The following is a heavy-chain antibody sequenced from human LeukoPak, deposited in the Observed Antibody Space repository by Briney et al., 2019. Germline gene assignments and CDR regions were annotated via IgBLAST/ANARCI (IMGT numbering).Heavy chain of an antibody. D-gene: IGHD3-16*01. CDR2: IYYSGST. Sequence: SETLSLTCTVSGGSISSYYWSWIRQPPGKGLEWIGYIYYSGSTNYNPSLKSRVTISVDTSKNQFSLKLSSVTAADTAVYYCARERVGGNAFDIWGQGTMVTVSS. J-gene: IGHJ3*02. CDR3: ARERVGGNAFDI. V-gene: IGHV4-59*01. CDR1: GGSISSYY.